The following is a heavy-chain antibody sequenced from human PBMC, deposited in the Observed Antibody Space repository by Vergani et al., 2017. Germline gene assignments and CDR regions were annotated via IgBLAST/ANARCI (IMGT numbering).Heavy chain of an antibody. V-gene: IGHV1-69*01. J-gene: IGHJ6*02. Sequence: QVQLVQSGAEVKKPGSSVKVSCKASGGTFSSYAISWVRQAPGQGLEWMGGIIPIFGTANYAQKFQGRVTITADESTSTAYMELSSLRSEDTAVYYCARDRGRPPTTRGRYQQLAPDYYYYYGMDVWGQGTTVTVSS. CDR2: IIPIFGTA. CDR1: GGTFSSYA. D-gene: IGHD6-13*01. CDR3: ARDRGRPPTTRGRYQQLAPDYYYYYGMDV.